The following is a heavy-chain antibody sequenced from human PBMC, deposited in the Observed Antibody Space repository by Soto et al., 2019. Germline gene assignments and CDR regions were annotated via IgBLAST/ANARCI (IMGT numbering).Heavy chain of an antibody. J-gene: IGHJ4*02. CDR2: IYWNDDK. V-gene: IGHV2-5*01. CDR3: AHIRNPIFGVVTTHFDY. D-gene: IGHD3-3*01. CDR1: GFSLSTSGVG. Sequence: QITLKESGPPLVKPTQTLTLTCTFSGFSLSTSGVGVGWIRQPPGKALEWLALIYWNDDKRYSPSLKSRLTITKDTSKNQVVLTMTNMDPVDTATYYCAHIRNPIFGVVTTHFDYWGQGTLVTVSS.